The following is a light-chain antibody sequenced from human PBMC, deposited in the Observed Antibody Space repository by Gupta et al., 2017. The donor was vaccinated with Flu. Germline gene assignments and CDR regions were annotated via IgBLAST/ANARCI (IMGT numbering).Light chain of an antibody. V-gene: IGKV1-5*03. CDR1: QSFSNY. J-gene: IGKJ4*01. CDR3: QQYKSYPLT. CDR2: KAS. Sequence: PSTLSASVGDRVTITCRASQSFSNYLDWYQQKPGKAPRLLIYKASNLETGVPSRFSASGSGTEFTLTISSLQPDDFATYYCQQYKSYPLTFGGGTXVEIK.